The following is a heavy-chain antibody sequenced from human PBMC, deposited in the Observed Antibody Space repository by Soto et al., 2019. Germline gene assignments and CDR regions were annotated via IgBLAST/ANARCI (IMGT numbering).Heavy chain of an antibody. V-gene: IGHV1-58*01. CDR1: GFTFTSSA. J-gene: IGHJ4*02. CDR3: AAAAVPATAFFDY. CDR2: IDVGSGNT. Sequence: SVKVSCKASGFTFTSSAVQWVRQARGQRLEWIGWIDVGSGNTNYAQKFQERVTITRDMSTSTAYMELSSLRSEDTAVYYCAAAAVPATAFFDYWGQGTLVTGSS. D-gene: IGHD2-2*01.